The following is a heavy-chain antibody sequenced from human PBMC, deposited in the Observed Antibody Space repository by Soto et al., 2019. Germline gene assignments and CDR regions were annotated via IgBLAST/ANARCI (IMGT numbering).Heavy chain of an antibody. Sequence: QVQLVESGGGVVQPGRALRLSCAASGFTFRDYGMHWVRQAPGKGLQWVAVIAYDGSNKKSADSLKGRFSISRDNAKNTLYLQMNNLRPEDTALYYCARDRRRQLRLGGDAIDMWGQGTMVTVS. CDR1: GFTFRDYG. V-gene: IGHV3-30*03. CDR3: ARDRRRQLRLGGDAIDM. J-gene: IGHJ3*02. CDR2: IAYDGSNK. D-gene: IGHD3-16*01.